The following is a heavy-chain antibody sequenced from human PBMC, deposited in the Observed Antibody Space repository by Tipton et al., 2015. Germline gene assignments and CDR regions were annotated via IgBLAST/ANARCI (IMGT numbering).Heavy chain of an antibody. CDR2: IIPVFGRP. J-gene: IGHJ4*02. Sequence: QLVQSGAEVKKPGSSVNVSCKASGGTFSSYAINWLRQVPGQGLEWMGGIIPVFGRPNYAQKFQGRVTITADESTTTAYMELTSLRSEDTAVYFCARYHDPFDYWGQGTLVTVSS. D-gene: IGHD1-1*01. CDR1: GGTFSSYA. CDR3: ARYHDPFDY. V-gene: IGHV1-69*01.